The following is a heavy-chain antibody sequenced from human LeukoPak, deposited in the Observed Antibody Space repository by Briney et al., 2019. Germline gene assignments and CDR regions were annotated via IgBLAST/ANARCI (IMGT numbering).Heavy chain of an antibody. CDR1: GFTFSSYG. D-gene: IGHD2-8*01. CDR2: IKSKTDGGTT. CDR3: TLYCTNGVCYSGGYYYYYGMDV. J-gene: IGHJ6*02. Sequence: GGSLRLSCAASGFTFSSYGMHWVRQAPGKGLEWVGRIKSKTDGGTTDYAAPVRGRFTISRDDSKNTLYLQMDSLKTEDTAVYYCTLYCTNGVCYSGGYYYYYGMDVWGQGTTVTVSS. V-gene: IGHV3-15*01.